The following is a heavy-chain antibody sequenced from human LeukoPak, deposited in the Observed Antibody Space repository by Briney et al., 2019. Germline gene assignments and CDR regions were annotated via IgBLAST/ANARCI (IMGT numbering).Heavy chain of an antibody. CDR1: GFTVDDYW. Sequence: GGSLRLSCAASGFTVDDYWMSWVRQAPGKGLEWVANIKEDVSDKYYVDSVKDRFTISRDNAKNSLYLQMSRLRAEDTAVYYCARVGVAGFDYWGQGILVTVSS. CDR3: ARVGVAGFDY. J-gene: IGHJ4*01. D-gene: IGHD3-3*01. CDR2: IKEDVSDK. V-gene: IGHV3-7*03.